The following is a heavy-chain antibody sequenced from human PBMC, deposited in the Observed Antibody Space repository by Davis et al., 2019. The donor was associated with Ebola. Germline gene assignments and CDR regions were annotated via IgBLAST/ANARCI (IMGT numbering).Heavy chain of an antibody. D-gene: IGHD6-13*01. V-gene: IGHV4-39*01. CDR2: ISYTRST. CDR1: GGSISSSGHY. Sequence: MPSETLSLTCTVSGGSISSSGHYWGWIRQPPGKGLEWIGSISYTRSTYYNPSLKSRVTMSVDTSKNQFSLRLTSVTPEDTAVYYCGRHSGITWYGVENWGQGTLVTVSS. J-gene: IGHJ4*02. CDR3: GRHSGITWYGVEN.